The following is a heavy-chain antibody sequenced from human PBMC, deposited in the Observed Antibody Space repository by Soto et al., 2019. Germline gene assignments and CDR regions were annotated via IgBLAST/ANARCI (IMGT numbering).Heavy chain of an antibody. CDR1: GFTFTSSA. CDR3: AAGNYGSGSYYAKPNWFDP. CDR2: IVVGSGNT. J-gene: IGHJ5*02. D-gene: IGHD3-10*01. V-gene: IGHV1-58*01. Sequence: GASVKVSCKASGFTFTSSAVQWVRQARGQSLEWIGWIVVGSGNTNYAQKFQERVTITRDMSTSTAYMELSSLRSEDTGVYYCAAGNYGSGSYYAKPNWFDPWGQGTLVTVSS.